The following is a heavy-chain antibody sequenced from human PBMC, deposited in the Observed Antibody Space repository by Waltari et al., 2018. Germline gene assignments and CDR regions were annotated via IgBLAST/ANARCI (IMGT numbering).Heavy chain of an antibody. V-gene: IGHV2-5*01. CDR2: IYWNDDK. D-gene: IGHD5-12*01. J-gene: IGHJ5*02. Sequence: QITLKESGPTLVKPTQTLTLTCPFSGFSLSTSGVGVGWIRQPPGKALEWLALIYWNDDKRYSPSLKSRLTITKDTSKNQVVLTMTNMDPVDTATYYCAHLPVDIVATMGFTWGQGTLVTVSS. CDR3: AHLPVDIVATMGFT. CDR1: GFSLSTSGVG.